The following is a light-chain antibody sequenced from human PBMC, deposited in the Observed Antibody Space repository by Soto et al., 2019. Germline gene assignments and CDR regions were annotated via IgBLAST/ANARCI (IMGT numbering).Light chain of an antibody. CDR2: GAS. Sequence: ESGLRQSPGTMSLSPGERGTLSCGASQSVSRSCLAWYQQKPGQAPRLLIYGASSRATGIPDRFSGSGSGTDFTLTISRLEPEDFAVYYCQQYGSSPHTFGQGTKLEIK. CDR3: QQYGSSPHT. V-gene: IGKV3-20*01. CDR1: QSVSRSC. J-gene: IGKJ2*01.